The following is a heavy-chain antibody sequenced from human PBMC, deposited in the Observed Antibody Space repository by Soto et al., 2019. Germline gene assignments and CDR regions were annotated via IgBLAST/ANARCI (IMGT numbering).Heavy chain of an antibody. D-gene: IGHD3-9*01. CDR3: ARRVGLVIFDY. V-gene: IGHV4-39*01. CDR2: IYYSGST. J-gene: IGHJ4*02. Sequence: SETLSLTCTVSGGSISSSSYYWGWIRQPPGKGLEWIGSIYYSGSTYYNPSLKSRVTISVDTSKNQFSLKLSSVTAADTAVYYCARRVGLVIFDYWGQGTLVTVSS. CDR1: GGSISSSSYY.